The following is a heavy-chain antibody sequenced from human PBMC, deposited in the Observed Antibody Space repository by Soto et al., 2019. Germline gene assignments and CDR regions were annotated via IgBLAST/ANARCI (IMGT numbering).Heavy chain of an antibody. CDR3: ARVTDGYDWGTFDY. CDR2: INAGDGNT. Sequence: ASVKVSCKSSGYTFTTYALHWVRQAPGQRLEWMGGINAGDGNTKYSQNVQGRVTITRDTSASTAYMELSSLTSEDTAVYYCARVTDGYDWGTFDYWGQGTLVTVSS. J-gene: IGHJ4*02. D-gene: IGHD3-16*01. CDR1: GYTFTTYA. V-gene: IGHV1-3*01.